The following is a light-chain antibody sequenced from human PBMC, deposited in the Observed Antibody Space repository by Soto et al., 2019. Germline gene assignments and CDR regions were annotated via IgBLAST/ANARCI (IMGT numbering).Light chain of an antibody. V-gene: IGKV1-39*01. CDR1: QRISTH. CDR2: AAY. Sequence: DIQMTQSPSSLSASVGDTITITCRASQRISTHLNWYQQKPGKAPNLLIYAAYNLQSGIPSRFSSSGSGTDFTLTISSLQPEDFATYYCQQSYSTPRTFGQGTKVESK. CDR3: QQSYSTPRT. J-gene: IGKJ1*01.